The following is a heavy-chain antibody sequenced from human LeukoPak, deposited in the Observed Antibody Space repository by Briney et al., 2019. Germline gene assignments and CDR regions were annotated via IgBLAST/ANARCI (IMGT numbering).Heavy chain of an antibody. V-gene: IGHV3-53*05. CDR3: ARGLSIAAAIRQNSEGDY. CDR2: IYSGGST. D-gene: IGHD6-13*01. Sequence: GGSLRLSCAASGFTVSSNYMSWVRQAPGKGLEWVSIIYSGGSTFYADSVKGRFTISRDNSKNTLYLQMNSLRAEDTAVYYCARGLSIAAAIRQNSEGDYWGQGTLVTVSS. CDR1: GFTVSSNY. J-gene: IGHJ4*02.